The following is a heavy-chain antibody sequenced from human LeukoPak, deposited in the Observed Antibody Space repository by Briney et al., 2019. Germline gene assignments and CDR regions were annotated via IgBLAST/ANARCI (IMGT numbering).Heavy chain of an antibody. J-gene: IGHJ4*02. Sequence: APVKVSCKASGGTFSSYAISWVRQAPGQGLEWMGGIIPIFGTANYAQKFQGRVTITADESTSTAYMELSSLRSEDTAVYYCAGRIQLWLSPFDYWGQGTLVTVSS. V-gene: IGHV1-69*13. CDR3: AGRIQLWLSPFDY. CDR1: GGTFSSYA. D-gene: IGHD5-18*01. CDR2: IIPIFGTA.